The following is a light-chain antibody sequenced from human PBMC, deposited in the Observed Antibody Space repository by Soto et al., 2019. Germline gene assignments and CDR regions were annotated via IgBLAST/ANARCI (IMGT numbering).Light chain of an antibody. J-gene: IGKJ4*01. Sequence: EIVMTQSPVTLSVSPGETATLSCRASQSINSYLAWYQQKPGQAPRLLIYGASTRATGIPARFSGSGSGTEFTLTISSLQSEDFAVYYCQQYNNWPLTFGGVAKVEIK. CDR3: QQYNNWPLT. CDR1: QSINSY. CDR2: GAS. V-gene: IGKV3-15*01.